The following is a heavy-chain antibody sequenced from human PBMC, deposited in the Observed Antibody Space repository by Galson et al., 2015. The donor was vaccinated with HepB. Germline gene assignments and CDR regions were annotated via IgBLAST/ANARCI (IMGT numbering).Heavy chain of an antibody. CDR1: GFTFNNAW. CDR2: IKSKTDGGTT. J-gene: IGHJ5*02. CDR3: TTDVLYSTFWSWFNP. V-gene: IGHV3-15*01. Sequence: SLRLSCAASGFTFNNAWMSWVRQPPGKGLEWVGHIKSKTDGGTTDYAAPVKGRFTISRNDSKNTLYLQMSGLKTDDTAVYYCTTDVLYSTFWSWFNPWGQGTLVTVSS. D-gene: IGHD6-13*01.